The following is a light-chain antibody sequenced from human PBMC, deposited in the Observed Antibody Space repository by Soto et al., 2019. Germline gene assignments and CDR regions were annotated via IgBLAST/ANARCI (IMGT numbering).Light chain of an antibody. CDR1: QSVSSSY. J-gene: IGKJ1*01. CDR3: QQYGASPWT. CDR2: GAS. Sequence: EIVLTLSQGPLSLSPGERANLSCRASQSVSSSYLGWYQQKPGQAPRLLIHGASIRATGIPDRFSGSGSGTDFILTISSLQPEDFAVYYCQQYGASPWTFGQGTKVDI. V-gene: IGKV3-20*01.